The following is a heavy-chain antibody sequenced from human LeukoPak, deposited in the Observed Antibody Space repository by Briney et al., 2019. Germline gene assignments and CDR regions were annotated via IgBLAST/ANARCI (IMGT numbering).Heavy chain of an antibody. Sequence: SVKVSCKASGYTFNSYAITWVRQAPGQGFEWMGGNNGYNGNTNYAQKLQGRVTMTTDTSTSTVFMELKSLRSDDTAVYYCARTARYCSGGSCSYYFDYWGQGTLVTVSS. V-gene: IGHV1-18*01. J-gene: IGHJ4*02. CDR3: ARTARYCSGGSCSYYFDY. CDR2: NNGYNGNT. CDR1: GYTFNSYA. D-gene: IGHD2-15*01.